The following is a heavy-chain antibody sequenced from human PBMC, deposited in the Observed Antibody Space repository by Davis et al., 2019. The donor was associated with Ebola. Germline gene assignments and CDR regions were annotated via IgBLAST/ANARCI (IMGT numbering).Heavy chain of an antibody. CDR1: GGSISSGGYS. V-gene: IGHV4-30-2*03. CDR2: IYYSGYT. CDR3: ARGNRVATARGVHYYYYMDV. Sequence: SETLSLTCTVSGGSISSGGYSWSWIRQPPGKGLEWIGNIYYSGYTYYNPSLKSRVTISVDTSKNQFSLKVSSVIAADTAVYYCARGNRVATARGVHYYYYMDVWGKGATVTVSS. D-gene: IGHD3-10*01. J-gene: IGHJ6*03.